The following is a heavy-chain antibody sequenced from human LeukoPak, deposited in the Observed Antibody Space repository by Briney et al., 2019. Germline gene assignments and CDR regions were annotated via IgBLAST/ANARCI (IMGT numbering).Heavy chain of an antibody. J-gene: IGHJ6*04. CDR3: ARGSGWYYY. CDR2: VYTSGST. Sequence: SETLSLTCTVSGGSISSYYWSWIRQPPGKGLEWIGYVYTSGSTNYNPSLKSRVTISVDTSKNQSSLKLSSVTAADTAVYYCARGSGWYYYWGKGTTVTVSS. D-gene: IGHD6-19*01. V-gene: IGHV4-4*09. CDR1: GGSISSYY.